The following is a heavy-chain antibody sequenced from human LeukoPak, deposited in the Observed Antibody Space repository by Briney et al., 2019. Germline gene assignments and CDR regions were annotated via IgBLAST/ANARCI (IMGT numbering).Heavy chain of an antibody. V-gene: IGHV4-34*01. J-gene: IGHJ4*02. D-gene: IGHD3-3*01. CDR3: GRGVPAGSPSFFWSGYFRPFDY. CDR1: GGSFSGYY. Sequence: PSETLSLTCAVYGGSFSGYYWSWIRQPPGKGLEWIGEINHSGSTNYNPSLKSRVTISVDTSKNQFSLKLSSVTAADTAVYYCGRGVPAGSPSFFWSGYFRPFDYGGQGTLVTVSS. CDR2: INHSGST.